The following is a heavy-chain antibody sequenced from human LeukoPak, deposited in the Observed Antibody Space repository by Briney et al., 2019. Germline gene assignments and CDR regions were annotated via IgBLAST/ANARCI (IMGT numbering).Heavy chain of an antibody. CDR2: INHSGST. V-gene: IGHV4-34*01. CDR1: GGSFSGYY. D-gene: IGHD6-13*01. Sequence: SETLSLTCAVYGGSFSGYYWSWIRQPPGKGLEWIGEINHSGSTNYNPSLKSRVTISVDTSKNQFSLKLRSVTAADTAVYYCAREEGGQLVNTRRWFDPWGQGTLVTVSS. CDR3: AREEGGQLVNTRRWFDP. J-gene: IGHJ5*02.